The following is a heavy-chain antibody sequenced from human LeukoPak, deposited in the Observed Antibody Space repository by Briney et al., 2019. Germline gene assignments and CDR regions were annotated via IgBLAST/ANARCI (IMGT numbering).Heavy chain of an antibody. CDR3: RSKLRGGYPLRFLEWFTIYYYYYYMDV. CDR1: GFPVSSNE. D-gene: IGHD3-3*01. J-gene: IGHJ6*03. V-gene: IGHV3-38-3*01. Sequence: QPGGSLRLSCAASGFPVSSNEMSWVRQAPGKGLEWVSSISGGSTYYADSRKGRFTISRDNSKNTLHLQMNSLRAEDTAVYYCRSKLRGGYPLRFLEWFTIYYYYYYMDVWGKGTTVTVSS. CDR2: ISGGST.